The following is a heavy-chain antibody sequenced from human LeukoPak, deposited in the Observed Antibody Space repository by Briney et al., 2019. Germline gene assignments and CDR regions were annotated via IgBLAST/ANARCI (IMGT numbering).Heavy chain of an antibody. J-gene: IGHJ4*02. Sequence: GGSLRLSCAASGFTFSSYGMHWVRQAPGKGLEWVAFIRYDGSNKYYADSVKGRFTISRDNSKNTLYLQMNSLRAEDTAVYYCAKDREREADFDYWGQGTLVTVSS. V-gene: IGHV3-30*02. D-gene: IGHD1-26*01. CDR2: IRYDGSNK. CDR3: AKDREREADFDY. CDR1: GFTFSSYG.